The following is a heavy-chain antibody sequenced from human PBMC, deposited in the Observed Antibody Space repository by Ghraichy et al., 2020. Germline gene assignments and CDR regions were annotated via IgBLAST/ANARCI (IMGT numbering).Heavy chain of an antibody. J-gene: IGHJ4*02. CDR2: INQDGSGK. Sequence: GGSLRLSCAASGFTFDTYWMSWVRQAPGKGLEWVANINQDGSGKYYVDSVKGRFIISRDNAKNSLYLQMNSLRAEDTAVYCCVRSPRSSEYWGQGTLVTVSS. D-gene: IGHD4-17*01. CDR1: GFTFDTYW. V-gene: IGHV3-7*01. CDR3: VRSPRSSEY.